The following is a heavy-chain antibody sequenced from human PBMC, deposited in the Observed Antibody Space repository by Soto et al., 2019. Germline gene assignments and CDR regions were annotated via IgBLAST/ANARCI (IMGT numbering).Heavy chain of an antibody. D-gene: IGHD2-15*01. Sequence: VKLSCKAAGSSFTSLGINWVRQTTGQEIEWMGWMQPSSGRTGYAQKFQGRVTMTRDTSINTAYMELSSLTSDDTAFYYCSRGVTPIVVYW. V-gene: IGHV1-8*01. CDR3: SRGVTPIVVYW. CDR2: MQPSSGRT. J-gene: IGHJ2*01. CDR1: GSSFTSLG.